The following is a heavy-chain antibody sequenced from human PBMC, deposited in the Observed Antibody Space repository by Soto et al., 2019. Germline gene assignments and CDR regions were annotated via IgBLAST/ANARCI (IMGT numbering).Heavy chain of an antibody. CDR3: ARHSSGWSGPYAFDI. Sequence: PSETLSLTCTVSGGSISSYYWSWIRQPPGKGLEWIGYIYYSGSTNYNPSLKSRVTISVDTSKNQFSLKLSSVTAADTAVYYCARHSSGWSGPYAFDIWGQGTMVTVSS. CDR1: GGSISSYY. V-gene: IGHV4-59*08. CDR2: IYYSGST. J-gene: IGHJ3*02. D-gene: IGHD6-19*01.